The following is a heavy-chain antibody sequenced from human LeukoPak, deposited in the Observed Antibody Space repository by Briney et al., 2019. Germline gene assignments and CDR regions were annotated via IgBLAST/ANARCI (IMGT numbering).Heavy chain of an antibody. V-gene: IGHV3-23*01. CDR3: AKETVSSSWSLNDY. CDR1: GFTFSSYA. D-gene: IGHD6-13*01. J-gene: IGHJ4*02. CDR2: ISGSGGST. Sequence: PGGSLRLSCAASGFTFSSYAMSWVRQAPGKGLEWASAISGSGGSTYYADSVKGRFTISRDNSKNTPYLQMNSLRAEDTAVYYCAKETVSSSWSLNDYWGQGTLVTVSS.